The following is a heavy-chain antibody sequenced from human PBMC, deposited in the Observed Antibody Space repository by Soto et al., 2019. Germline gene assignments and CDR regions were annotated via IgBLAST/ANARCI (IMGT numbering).Heavy chain of an antibody. V-gene: IGHV4-59*01. J-gene: IGHJ4*02. CDR3: ASSGSMVRGFDY. Sequence: SETLSLTCTVSGGSISSYYWSWIRQPPGKGLEWIGYIYYSGSTNYNPSLKSRVTISVDTSKNQFSLKLSSVTAADTAVYYCASSGSMVRGFDYWGQGTLVTVSS. CDR1: GGSISSYY. CDR2: IYYSGST. D-gene: IGHD3-10*01.